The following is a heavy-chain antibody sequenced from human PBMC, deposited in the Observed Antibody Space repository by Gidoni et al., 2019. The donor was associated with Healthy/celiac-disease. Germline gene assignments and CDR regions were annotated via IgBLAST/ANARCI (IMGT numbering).Heavy chain of an antibody. J-gene: IGHJ4*02. Sequence: EVQLVETGGGLIQPGGSLRLSCAASAFTVSSSYMSWLRQAPGKGLEWVSIIYSGGSTYYADSVKGRFTISRDKSKNTLYLQMNNLRAEDTAVYYCARTSSGFPYYFDYWGQGTLVTVSS. V-gene: IGHV3-53*02. CDR1: AFTVSSSY. D-gene: IGHD3-22*01. CDR2: IYSGGST. CDR3: ARTSSGFPYYFDY.